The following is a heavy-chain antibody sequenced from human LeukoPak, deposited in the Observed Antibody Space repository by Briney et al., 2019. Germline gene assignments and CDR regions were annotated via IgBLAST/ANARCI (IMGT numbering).Heavy chain of an antibody. CDR2: ISYDGSNK. Sequence: GGSLRLSCAASGFTFSSYAMHWVRQAPGKGLEWVAVISYDGSNKYYADSVKGRFTISRDNSKNTLYLQMNSLRAEDTAVYYCARAHYYDSSGLRGAYFDYWGQGTLVTVSS. CDR3: ARAHYYDSSGLRGAYFDY. D-gene: IGHD3-22*01. CDR1: GFTFSSYA. J-gene: IGHJ4*02. V-gene: IGHV3-30-3*01.